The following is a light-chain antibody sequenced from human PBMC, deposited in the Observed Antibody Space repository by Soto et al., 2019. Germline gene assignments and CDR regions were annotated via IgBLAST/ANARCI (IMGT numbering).Light chain of an antibody. Sequence: EIVVTQSAASLSVSPGERATLSCRASQSVNSNLAWYQQKPGQAPRLVIYGASTRVTGIPVRFSGSGSGTEFTLTISSLESEDFAVYYCQQYHNWPYTFGQGTKVDIK. CDR3: QQYHNWPYT. J-gene: IGKJ2*01. V-gene: IGKV3-15*01. CDR1: QSVNSN. CDR2: GAS.